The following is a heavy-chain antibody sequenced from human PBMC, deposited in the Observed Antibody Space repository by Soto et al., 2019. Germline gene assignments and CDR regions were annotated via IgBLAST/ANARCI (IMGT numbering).Heavy chain of an antibody. CDR2: IIPIFGTA. CDR3: ARSGYCSSTSCYGVWFDP. D-gene: IGHD2-2*03. V-gene: IGHV1-69*01. J-gene: IGHJ5*02. Sequence: QVQLVQSGAEVKKPGSSVKVSCKASGGTFSNYAISWVRQAPGQGLEWMGGIIPIFGTANYAQKFQGRVTITADESTSTAYMELSSLRSEDTAVYYCARSGYCSSTSCYGVWFDPWGQGTLVTVSS. CDR1: GGTFSNYA.